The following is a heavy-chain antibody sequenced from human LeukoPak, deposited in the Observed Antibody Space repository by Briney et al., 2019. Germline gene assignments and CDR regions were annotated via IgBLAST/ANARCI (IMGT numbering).Heavy chain of an antibody. J-gene: IGHJ4*02. CDR3: ARDVGGSLDY. V-gene: IGHV3-7*01. CDR2: IKEDESAK. Sequence: GGSLRLSCVASGFTFSTYWMAWVRQAPGKGLEWVANIKEDESAKHQADSVKGRSTIFRDNAQNSVYLQMSSLRGEDTAVYYCARDVGGSLDYWGQGTLVTVSS. CDR1: GFTFSTYW. D-gene: IGHD1-26*01.